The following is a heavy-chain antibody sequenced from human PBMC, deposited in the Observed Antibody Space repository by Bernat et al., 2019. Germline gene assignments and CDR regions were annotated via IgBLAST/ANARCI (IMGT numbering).Heavy chain of an antibody. J-gene: IGHJ4*02. CDR3: ARAQYYGFWSGYFYGYYFDY. CDR1: VGSISSGDYY. D-gene: IGHD3-3*01. CDR2: IYYSGIT. V-gene: IGHV4-30-4*01. Sequence: QVQLQESGPGLVKPSQTLSLTCTVSVGSISSGDYYWSWIRQPPGKGLERIGYIYYSGITHYNPSLQSRVTISVGTSKNQFSLKLSSVTAADTAVYYCARAQYYGFWSGYFYGYYFDYWGQGTLVTVSS.